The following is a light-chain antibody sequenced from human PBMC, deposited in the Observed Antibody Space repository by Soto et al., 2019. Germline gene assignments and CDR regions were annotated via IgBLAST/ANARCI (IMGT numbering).Light chain of an antibody. CDR1: QSVSSSF. J-gene: IGKJ4*01. CDR3: QQYGNSLT. V-gene: IGKV3-20*01. CDR2: GTS. Sequence: ETMLTQTPGTLSLSPGERATLSCRASQSVSSSFLAWYQQKPGQPPRLLIYGTSSRATGIPDRFSGSGSGKDFTLTISRLEPEDFAVYYCQQYGNSLTFGGGTKVEIK.